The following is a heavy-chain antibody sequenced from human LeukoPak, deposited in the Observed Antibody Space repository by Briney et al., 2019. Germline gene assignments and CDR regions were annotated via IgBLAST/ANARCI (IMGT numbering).Heavy chain of an antibody. CDR2: IYYSGST. D-gene: IGHD3-3*01. CDR3: ARSNYDFWSGQGAVARDYYYYGMDV. Sequence: SQTLSLTCTVSGGSISSGDYYWSWIRQPPGKGLEWIGYIYYSGSTYYNPSLKSRVTISVDTSKNQFSLKLSSVTAADTAVYYCARSNYDFWSGQGAVARDYYYYGMDVWGQGTTVTVSS. CDR1: GGSISSGDYY. J-gene: IGHJ6*02. V-gene: IGHV4-30-4*01.